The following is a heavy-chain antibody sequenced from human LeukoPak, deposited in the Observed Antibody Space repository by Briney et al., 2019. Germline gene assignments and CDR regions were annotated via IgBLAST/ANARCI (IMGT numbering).Heavy chain of an antibody. CDR1: GFTFSTYG. Sequence: GGSLRLSCSVSGFTFSTYGMHWVRQAPGKGLEWVAFISYDGNKKDYADSVKGRFTISRDNSENTLYLQMNSLRIEDAGVYYCARPSDHYYYYFYMDVWGQGTTVTVSS. J-gene: IGHJ6*03. CDR2: ISYDGNKK. CDR3: ARPSDHYYYYFYMDV. V-gene: IGHV3-30*06.